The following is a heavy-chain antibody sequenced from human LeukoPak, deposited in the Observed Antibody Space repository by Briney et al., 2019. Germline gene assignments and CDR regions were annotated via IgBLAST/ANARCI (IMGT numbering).Heavy chain of an antibody. V-gene: IGHV4-39*07. CDR2: IYYSGST. CDR3: ARGRYYGSGSDDAFDI. Sequence: SETLSLTCTVSGGSISSSSYYWGWLRQPPGKGLEWFGSIYYSGSTYYNPSLKSRVTISVDTSKNQFSLKLSSVTAADTAVYYCARGRYYGSGSDDAFDIWGQGTMVTVSS. CDR1: GGSISSSSYY. D-gene: IGHD3-10*01. J-gene: IGHJ3*02.